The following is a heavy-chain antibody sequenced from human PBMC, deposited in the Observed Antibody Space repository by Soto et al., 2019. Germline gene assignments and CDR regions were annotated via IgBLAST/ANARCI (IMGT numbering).Heavy chain of an antibody. CDR2: ISAYNGNT. CDR1: GYTFTSYG. CDR3: ARVKKKLRPLGPFNY. J-gene: IGHJ4*02. D-gene: IGHD3-16*01. V-gene: IGHV1-18*04. Sequence: ASVKVSCKASGYTFTSYGISWVRQAPGQGLEWMGWISAYNGNTNYAQKLQGRVTMTTDTSTSTAYMELSSLRSEDTAVYYCARVKKKLRPLGPFNYGGRETLATFS.